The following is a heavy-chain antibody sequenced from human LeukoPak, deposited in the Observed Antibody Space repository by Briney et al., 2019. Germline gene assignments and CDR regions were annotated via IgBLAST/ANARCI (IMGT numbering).Heavy chain of an antibody. D-gene: IGHD6-13*01. CDR3: ARGGMAAQLYSSSWSPPLYYYYGMDV. Sequence: PSETLSLTCTVSGGSISSYYWSWIRQPPGKGLEWIGYIYYSGSTNYNPSLKSRVTISVDTSKNQFSLKLGSVTAADTAVYYCARGGMAAQLYSSSWSPPLYYYYGMDVWGQGTAVTVSS. CDR1: GGSISSYY. CDR2: IYYSGST. J-gene: IGHJ6*02. V-gene: IGHV4-59*01.